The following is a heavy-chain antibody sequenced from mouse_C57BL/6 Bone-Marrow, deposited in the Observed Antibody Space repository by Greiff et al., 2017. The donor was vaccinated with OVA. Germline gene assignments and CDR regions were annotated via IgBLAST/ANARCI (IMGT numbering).Heavy chain of an antibody. CDR3: ARYKDYSNTAMDY. Sequence: EVHLVESGPGLAKPSQTLSLTCSVTGYSITSDYWNWIRKFPGNKLEYMGYISYSGSTYYNPSLKSRISITRDTSKNQYYLQLNSVTTEDTATYYCARYKDYSNTAMDYWGQGTSVTVSS. V-gene: IGHV3-8*01. J-gene: IGHJ4*01. CDR2: ISYSGST. D-gene: IGHD2-5*01. CDR1: GYSITSDY.